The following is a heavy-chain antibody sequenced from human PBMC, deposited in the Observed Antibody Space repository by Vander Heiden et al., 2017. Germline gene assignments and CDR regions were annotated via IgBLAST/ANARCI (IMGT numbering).Heavy chain of an antibody. J-gene: IGHJ6*02. D-gene: IGHD1-26*01. CDR3: ARGVGATVDYYYYGMDV. V-gene: IGHV3-30-3*01. Sequence: QVQLVESGGGVVQPGRSLSLSCAASGFTFSSYAMHWVRQAPGKGLEWVAVISYDGSNKYYADSVKGRFTISRDNSKNTLYLQMNSLRAEDTAVYYCARGVGATVDYYYYGMDVWGQGTTVTVSS. CDR1: GFTFSSYA. CDR2: ISYDGSNK.